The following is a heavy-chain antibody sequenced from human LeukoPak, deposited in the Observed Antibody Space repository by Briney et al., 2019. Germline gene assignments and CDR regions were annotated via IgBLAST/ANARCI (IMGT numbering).Heavy chain of an antibody. J-gene: IGHJ1*01. CDR1: GGSISSDNW. D-gene: IGHD6-19*01. CDR2: IHHRGGT. CDR3: TTNGWYCLDH. V-gene: IGHV4-4*02. Sequence: SETLSLTCAVSGGSISSDNWWSWVRQPPGERLEWIGEIHHRGGTNYNPSLQSRVTISVDKSNNHFSLRLTSVTAADTAVYYCTTNGWYCLDHWGQGALVTVSS.